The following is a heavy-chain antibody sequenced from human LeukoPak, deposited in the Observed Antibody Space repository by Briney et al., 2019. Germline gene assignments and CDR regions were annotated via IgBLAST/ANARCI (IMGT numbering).Heavy chain of an antibody. V-gene: IGHV4-59*01. Sequence: SETPSLTCAVSGGSISSYYWSWIRQPPGKGLEWIGNFYYSGSTNYNPSLKSRVTISVDTSKSQSSLKVSSVTAADTAVYYCARGSSSSFNFDLWGRGTLVTASS. D-gene: IGHD6-13*01. CDR2: FYYSGST. J-gene: IGHJ2*01. CDR3: ARGSSSSFNFDL. CDR1: GGSISSYY.